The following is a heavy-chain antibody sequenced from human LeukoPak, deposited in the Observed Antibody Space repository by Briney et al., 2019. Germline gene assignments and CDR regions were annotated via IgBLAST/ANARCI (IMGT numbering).Heavy chain of an antibody. CDR2: IYYSGST. CDR1: GGSISKYY. J-gene: IGHJ4*02. D-gene: IGHD6-19*01. V-gene: IGHV4-59*01. Sequence: SETLSLTCTVSGGSISKYYWSWIRQPPGKGLEWIGHIYYSGSTKYNPSLKSRVTISVDSSKNQFSLRLSSVAAADTAVYYCARVLRYSSAFYFDYWGQGTLVTVSS. CDR3: ARVLRYSSAFYFDY.